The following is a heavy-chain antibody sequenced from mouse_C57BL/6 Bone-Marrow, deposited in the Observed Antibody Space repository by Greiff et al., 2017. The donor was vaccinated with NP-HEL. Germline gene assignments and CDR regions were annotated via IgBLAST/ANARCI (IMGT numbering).Heavy chain of an antibody. CDR3: APYYEYGGFAY. J-gene: IGHJ3*01. D-gene: IGHD2-4*01. CDR1: GFTFSDYY. CDR2: ISNGGGST. Sequence: EVNVVESGGGLVQPGGSLKLSCAASGFTFSDYYMYWVRQTPEKRLEWVAYISNGGGSTYYPDTVKGRFTISRDNAKNNLYLQMSRLKSEDTAMYYCAPYYEYGGFAYWGQGTLVTVSA. V-gene: IGHV5-12*01.